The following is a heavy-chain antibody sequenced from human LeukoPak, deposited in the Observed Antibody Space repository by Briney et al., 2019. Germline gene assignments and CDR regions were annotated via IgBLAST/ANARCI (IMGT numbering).Heavy chain of an antibody. CDR3: ARVGHCSSTACFIDY. CDR2: ISPDGSTT. CDR1: GFTFSRYW. D-gene: IGHD2-2*01. V-gene: IGHV3-74*03. J-gene: IGHJ4*02. Sequence: GGSLRLSCAASGFTFSRYWMHWVRQAPGKGLMWVSRISPDGSTTLYADSVKGRFTISRDNAKNTLYLEMNSLRAEDTAVYYCARVGHCSSTACFIDYWGQGTLVTVSS.